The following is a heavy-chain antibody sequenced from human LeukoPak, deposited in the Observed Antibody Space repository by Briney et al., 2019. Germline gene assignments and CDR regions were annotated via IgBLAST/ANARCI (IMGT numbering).Heavy chain of an antibody. CDR3: ARGSIADN. V-gene: IGHV3-48*03. CDR1: RFTVSSYE. J-gene: IGHJ4*02. Sequence: GGSLRLSCAASRFTVSSYEINWVRQAPGKGLEWVSFISSSGSTMYYADSVKGRFTISRDNAKNSLYLQMNSLRAEDTAVYYCARGSIADNWGQGTLVTVSS. CDR2: ISSSGSTM. D-gene: IGHD6-6*01.